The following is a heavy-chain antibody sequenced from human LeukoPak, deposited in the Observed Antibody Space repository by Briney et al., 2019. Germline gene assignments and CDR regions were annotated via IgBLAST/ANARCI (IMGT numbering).Heavy chain of an antibody. V-gene: IGHV3-23*01. J-gene: IGHJ4*02. CDR3: AKKHIAVAGTGCLDY. CDR2: ISGSGGST. Sequence: PGGSLRLSCAASGFTFSSYEMNWVRQAPGKGLEWVSAISGSGGSTYYADSVKGRFTISRDNSKNTLYLQMNSLRAEDTAVYYCAKKHIAVAGTGCLDYWGQGTLVTVSS. CDR1: GFTFSSYE. D-gene: IGHD6-19*01.